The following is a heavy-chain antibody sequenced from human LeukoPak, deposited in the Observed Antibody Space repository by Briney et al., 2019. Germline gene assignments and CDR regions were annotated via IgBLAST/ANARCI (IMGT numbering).Heavy chain of an antibody. CDR2: IYTSGST. J-gene: IGHJ4*02. CDR1: GGSISSGSYY. D-gene: IGHD3-3*01. CDR3: ARDGGDFWSGYSSPFGY. V-gene: IGHV4-61*02. Sequence: SETLSLTCTVSGGSISSGSYYWSWIRHPAGKGLEWIGRIYTSGSTNYNPSLKSRVTISVDTSKNQFSLKLSSVTAADTAVYYCARDGGDFWSGYSSPFGYWGQGTRVTVSS.